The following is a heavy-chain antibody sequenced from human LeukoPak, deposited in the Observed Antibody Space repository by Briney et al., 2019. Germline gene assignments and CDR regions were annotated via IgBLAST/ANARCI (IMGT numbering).Heavy chain of an antibody. Sequence: GGSLRLSCAASGFTFSSYGMHWVRQAPGKGLEWVAVISYDGSNKYYADSVKGRFTISRDNSKNTLYLQMNNLRAEDTAVYYCAKTYGSGSYMDHWGQGTLVTVSS. CDR2: ISYDGSNK. CDR3: AKTYGSGSYMDH. D-gene: IGHD3-10*01. CDR1: GFTFSSYG. V-gene: IGHV3-30*18. J-gene: IGHJ4*02.